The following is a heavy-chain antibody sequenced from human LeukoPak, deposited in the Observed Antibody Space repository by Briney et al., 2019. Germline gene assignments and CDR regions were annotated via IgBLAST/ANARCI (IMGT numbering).Heavy chain of an antibody. CDR2: IYHSVST. CDR3: ARSPVLDAFDI. CDR1: GYSISSGYY. V-gene: IGHV4-38-2*02. J-gene: IGHJ3*02. Sequence: SETLSLTCTVSGYSISSGYYWGWIRQPPGKGLEWIGSIYHSVSTYYNPSLKSRVTISVDTSKNHVSLKLSSVTAADTAVYYCARSPVLDAFDIWGQGTMVTVSS.